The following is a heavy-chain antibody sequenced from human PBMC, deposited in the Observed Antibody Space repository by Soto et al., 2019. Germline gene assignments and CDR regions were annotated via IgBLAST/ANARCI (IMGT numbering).Heavy chain of an antibody. CDR3: ARDMSSGWPDY. V-gene: IGHV3-33*01. CDR2: IWYDGSNK. CDR1: GFTFSSYG. J-gene: IGHJ4*02. D-gene: IGHD6-19*01. Sequence: GGSLRLSCAASGFTFSSYGMHWVRQAPGKGLEWVAVIWYDGSNKYYADSVKGRFTISRDNSKNTLYLQMNSLRAEDTAVYYCARDMSSGWPDYWGQGTLVTVSS.